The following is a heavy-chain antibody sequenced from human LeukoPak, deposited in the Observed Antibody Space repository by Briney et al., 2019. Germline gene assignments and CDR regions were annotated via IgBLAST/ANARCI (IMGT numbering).Heavy chain of an antibody. CDR1: GFTFSSYA. CDR2: ISGSGGST. V-gene: IGHV3-23*01. D-gene: IGHD6-25*01. J-gene: IGHJ6*03. Sequence: GGSLRLSCAASGFTFSSYAMSWVRQAPGKGLERVSAISGSGGSTYYADSVKGRFTISRDNSKNTLYLQMNSLRAEDTAVYYCAKGGYSIAAYYYYYYMDVWGKGTTVTVSS. CDR3: AKGGYSIAAYYYYYYMDV.